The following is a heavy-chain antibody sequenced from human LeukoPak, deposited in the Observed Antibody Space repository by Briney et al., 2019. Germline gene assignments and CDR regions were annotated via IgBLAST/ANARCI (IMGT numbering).Heavy chain of an antibody. Sequence: GGSLRLSCAVSGFTFSSYGTHWGRHAPGKGLGWVAFIRYDGSNKYYTDSVKGRFTISRDNSKNTLYLHMNSLTAEDTPVYNCARRAGDYSHPYDYWGQGILVTVSS. CDR2: IRYDGSNK. CDR3: ARRAGDYSHPYDY. CDR1: GFTFSSYG. D-gene: IGHD3-22*01. V-gene: IGHV3-30*02. J-gene: IGHJ4*02.